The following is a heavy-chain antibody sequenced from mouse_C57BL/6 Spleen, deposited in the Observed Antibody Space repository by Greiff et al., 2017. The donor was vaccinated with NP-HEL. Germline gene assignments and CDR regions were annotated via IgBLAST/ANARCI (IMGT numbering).Heavy chain of an antibody. D-gene: IGHD1-1*01. J-gene: IGHJ2*01. V-gene: IGHV2-2*01. CDR2: IWSGGST. Sequence: QVQLQQSGPGLVQPSQSLSITCTVSGFSLTSYGVHWVRQSPGKGLEWLGVIWSGGSTDYNAAFISRLSISKDNSKSQVFFKMNSLQADDTAIYYCARNSDYYGSTLFDYWGQGTTLTVSS. CDR1: GFSLTSYG. CDR3: ARNSDYYGSTLFDY.